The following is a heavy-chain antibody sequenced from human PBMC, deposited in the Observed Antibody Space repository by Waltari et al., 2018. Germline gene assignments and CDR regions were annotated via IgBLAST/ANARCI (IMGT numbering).Heavy chain of an antibody. Sequence: AWVRQMPGKGLAWMGIFYPGHQETPYTPSVEGQATISAYKSINTAYLQWISLKASDIAMYYCARRSWGGYEHWFDPWGQGTLVTFSS. CDR2: FYPGHQET. CDR3: ARRSWGGYEHWFDP. V-gene: IGHV5-51*01. J-gene: IGHJ5*02. D-gene: IGHD5-12*01.